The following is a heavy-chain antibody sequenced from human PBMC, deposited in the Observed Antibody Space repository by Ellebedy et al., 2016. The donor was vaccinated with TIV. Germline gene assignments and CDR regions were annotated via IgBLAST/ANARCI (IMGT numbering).Heavy chain of an antibody. CDR1: GGSISSSSYY. V-gene: IGHV4-39*07. D-gene: IGHD2-15*01. CDR3: ASHPAAHTSFDY. CDR2: IYYSGST. Sequence: GSLRLSXTVSGGSISSSSYYWGWIRQPPGKGLEWIGSIYYSGSTYYNPSLKSRVTISVDTSKNQFSLKLSSVTAADTAVYYCASHPAAHTSFDYWGQGALVTVSS. J-gene: IGHJ4*02.